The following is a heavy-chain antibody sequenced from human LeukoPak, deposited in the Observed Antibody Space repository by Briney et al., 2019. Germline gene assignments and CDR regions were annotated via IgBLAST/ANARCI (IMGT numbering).Heavy chain of an antibody. CDR1: GGSFSGYY. Sequence: SETLSLTCAVYGGSFSGYYWSWIRQPPGKGLEWIGEINHSGSTNYNPSLKSRVTISVDASKNQFSLKLSSVTAADTAVYYCARGRRDDYVWGSYRLAEGLDYWGQGTLVTVSS. CDR2: INHSGST. D-gene: IGHD3-16*02. V-gene: IGHV4-34*01. J-gene: IGHJ4*02. CDR3: ARGRRDDYVWGSYRLAEGLDY.